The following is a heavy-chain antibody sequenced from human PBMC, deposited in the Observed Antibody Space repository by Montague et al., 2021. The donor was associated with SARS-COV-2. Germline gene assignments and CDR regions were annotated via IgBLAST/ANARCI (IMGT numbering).Heavy chain of an antibody. V-gene: IGHV2-70*11. J-gene: IGHJ4*02. CDR1: GFSLSTSGMC. CDR3: ARTTMITFGGVIVPFDY. D-gene: IGHD3-16*02. Sequence: PALVKPTQTLTLTCTFSGFSLSTSGMCVSWIRQPPGKALEWLARXDWDDDKYYSTSLKTRLTISKDTSKNQVVHTMTNMDPVDTATYYCARTTMITFGGVIVPFDYWGQGTLVTVSS. CDR2: XDWDDDK.